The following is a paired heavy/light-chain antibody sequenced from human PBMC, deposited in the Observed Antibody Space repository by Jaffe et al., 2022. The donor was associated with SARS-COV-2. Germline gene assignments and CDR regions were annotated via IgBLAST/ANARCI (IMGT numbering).Light chain of an antibody. CDR3: QQRNNSWT. CDR2: DAS. Sequence: EIVLTQSPATLSLSPGERATLSCRASQSVSSYLAWYQQKPGQAPRLLIYDASNRATGIPARFSGSGSGTDFTLTISSLEPEDFAVYYCQQRNNSWTFGQGTKVQF. CDR1: QSVSSY. V-gene: IGKV3-11*01. J-gene: IGKJ1*01.
Heavy chain of an antibody. D-gene: IGHD3-10*01. CDR2: ISGTGATT. V-gene: IGHV3-23*04. Sequence: EVQVVESGGGLVQPGGSLRLSCAASGFSFSGYAMSWIRQAPGKGLEWVSTISGTGATTYYADSGKGRFTISRDNSKSTLYLQMNSLRAEDTAVYYCAKGSRGSGSVYQRYMDVWGKGTTVTVSS. CDR3: AKGSRGSGSVYQRYMDV. J-gene: IGHJ6*03. CDR1: GFSFSGYA.